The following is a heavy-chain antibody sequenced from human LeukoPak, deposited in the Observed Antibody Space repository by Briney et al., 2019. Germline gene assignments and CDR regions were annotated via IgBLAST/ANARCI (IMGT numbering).Heavy chain of an antibody. Sequence: PSETLSLTCAVYGGSFSGYYWSWIRQPPGKGLEWIGEIKHSGSTNYNPSLKSRVTISVDTSKNQFSLKLSSVTAADTAVYYCARGQHYGSGSYYYWGQGTLVTVSS. CDR1: GGSFSGYY. CDR3: ARGQHYGSGSYYY. V-gene: IGHV4-34*01. J-gene: IGHJ4*02. D-gene: IGHD3-10*01. CDR2: IKHSGST.